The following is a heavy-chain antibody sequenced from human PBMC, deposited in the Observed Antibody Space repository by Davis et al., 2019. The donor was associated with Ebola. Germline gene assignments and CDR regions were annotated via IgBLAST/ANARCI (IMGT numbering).Heavy chain of an antibody. V-gene: IGHV5-10-1*01. J-gene: IGHJ5*02. CDR2: IDPSDSYS. D-gene: IGHD6-19*01. CDR3: ASMGSGWYRDSFDP. Sequence: GESLKISCKGSGYSFTNYWISWVRQMPGKGLEWMGRIDPSDSYSNYSPSFQGHVTISADKSISTAYLQWSSLKASDTAVYYCASMGSGWYRDSFDPWGQGTLVTVSS. CDR1: GYSFTNYW.